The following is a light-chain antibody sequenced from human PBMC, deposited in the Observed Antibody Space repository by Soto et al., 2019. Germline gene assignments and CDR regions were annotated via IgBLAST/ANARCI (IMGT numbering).Light chain of an antibody. CDR2: GAS. J-gene: IGKJ1*01. CDR3: QQYNNWRT. V-gene: IGKV3-15*01. CDR1: QRISNN. Sequence: EIVMTQSPATLSVSPGERATLSCRASQRISNNLAWYQQKRGQAPRLLIYGASTRATGIPARFSGSGSGTEFTLTISSLQSEDFAFYYCQQYNNWRTFGQGTKVEI.